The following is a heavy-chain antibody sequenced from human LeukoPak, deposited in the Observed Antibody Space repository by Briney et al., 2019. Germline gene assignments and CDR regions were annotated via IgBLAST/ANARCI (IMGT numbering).Heavy chain of an antibody. CDR2: ISYDGSNK. V-gene: IGHV3-30-3*01. D-gene: IGHD3-9*01. CDR3: ARTSRYLDSLIFDY. CDR1: GFTFSSYA. Sequence: GGSLRLSCAASGFTFSSYAMHWVRQAPGKGLEWVAVISYDGSNKYYADSVKGRFTISRDNSKNTLYLQMNSLRAEDTAVYYCARTSRYLDSLIFDYWGQGTLVTVSS. J-gene: IGHJ4*02.